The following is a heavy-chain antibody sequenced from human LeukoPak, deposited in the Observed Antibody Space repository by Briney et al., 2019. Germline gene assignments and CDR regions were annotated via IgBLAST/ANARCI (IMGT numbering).Heavy chain of an antibody. CDR2: IHPNTGGT. D-gene: IGHD6-6*01. V-gene: IGHV1-2*02. J-gene: IGHJ4*02. CDR1: GYTFTGHY. Sequence: ASVKVSCKASGYTFTGHYIHWVRQAPGQGLEWMGWIHPNTGGTKYAQKFQGRVTMTRDMSTSTVYMELSSLRSEDTAVYYCAREAAIAARGTESFDYWGQGTLVTVSS. CDR3: AREAAIAARGTESFDY.